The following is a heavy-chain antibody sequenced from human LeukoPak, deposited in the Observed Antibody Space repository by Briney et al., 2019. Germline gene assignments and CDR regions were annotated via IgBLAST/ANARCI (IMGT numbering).Heavy chain of an antibody. CDR1: GYTFTSYY. J-gene: IGHJ3*02. CDR3: ARTLEPDAFDI. Sequence: GASVKVSCKASGYTFTSYYMHWVRQATGQGLEWMGWMNPNSGNTGYAQKFQGRVTMTRNTSISTAYMELSSLRSEDTAVYYCARTLEPDAFDIWGQGTMVTVSS. V-gene: IGHV1-8*02. D-gene: IGHD1-1*01. CDR2: MNPNSGNT.